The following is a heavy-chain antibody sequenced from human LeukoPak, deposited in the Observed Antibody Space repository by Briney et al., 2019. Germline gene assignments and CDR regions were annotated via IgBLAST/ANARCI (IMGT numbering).Heavy chain of an antibody. J-gene: IGHJ4*02. V-gene: IGHV3-23*01. CDR2: ISGSGDST. Sequence: GGSLRLSCAASGFIFNNYAMTWVRQAPGKGLEWVSVISGSGDSTFYADSVKGRFSISRDNSKNTLYLQLNSLRVEDTAVYYCARRRGSHTLDCWGQGTLVTVSS. CDR1: GFIFNNYA. D-gene: IGHD1-26*01. CDR3: ARRRGSHTLDC.